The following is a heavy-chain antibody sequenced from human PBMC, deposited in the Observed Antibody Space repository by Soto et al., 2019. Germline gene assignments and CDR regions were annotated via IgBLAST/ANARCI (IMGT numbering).Heavy chain of an antibody. CDR1: GFSLSTSGVG. Sequence: QITLTESGPTLVKPTQTLTLTCTFSGFSLSTSGVGVAWVRQPPGKALEWLALIYWNDDKSYSPSLKTRLTITKDPSNNQLVLTMTNMDPVDTATYYCARSPPQYGSGSYYFDHWGQGTLVTVSS. CDR2: IYWNDDK. V-gene: IGHV2-5*01. CDR3: ARSPPQYGSGSYYFDH. D-gene: IGHD3-10*01. J-gene: IGHJ4*02.